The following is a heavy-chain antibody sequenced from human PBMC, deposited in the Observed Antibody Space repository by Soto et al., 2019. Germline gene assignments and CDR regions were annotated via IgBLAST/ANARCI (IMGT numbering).Heavy chain of an antibody. CDR2: IYYSGST. V-gene: IGHV4-31*03. CDR3: ARDRSAAGTGYYYYGMDV. J-gene: IGHJ6*02. CDR1: GGSISSGGYY. Sequence: ASETLSLTCTVSGGSISSGGYYWSWIRQHPGKGLEWIGYIYYSGSTYYNPSLKSRVTISVDTSKNQFSLKLSSVTAADTAVYYCARDRSAAGTGYYYYGMDVWGQGTTVTVSS. D-gene: IGHD6-13*01.